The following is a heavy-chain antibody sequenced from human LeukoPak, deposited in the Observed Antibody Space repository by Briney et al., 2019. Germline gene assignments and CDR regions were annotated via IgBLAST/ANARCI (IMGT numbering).Heavy chain of an antibody. V-gene: IGHV1-46*01. CDR1: GYTFTSYY. J-gene: IGHJ4*02. CDR3: ARDARDYQGKSYGTYFDY. CDR2: INPSGGST. Sequence: GASVKVSCKASGYTFTSYYMHWVRQAPGQGLEWMGIINPSGGSTSYAQKFQGRVTMTRDTSTSTVYMELSSLRSEDTAVYYCARDARDYQGKSYGTYFDYWGQGTLVTVSS. D-gene: IGHD1-26*01.